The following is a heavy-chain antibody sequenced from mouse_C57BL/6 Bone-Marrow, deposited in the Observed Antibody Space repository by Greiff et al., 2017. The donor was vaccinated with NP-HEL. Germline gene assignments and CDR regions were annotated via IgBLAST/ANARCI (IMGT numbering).Heavy chain of an antibody. D-gene: IGHD1-1*01. Sequence: QVQLQQPGAELVMPGASVKLSCKASGYTFTSYWMHWVKQRPGQGLEWIGEIDPSDSYTNYNQKFKGKSTLTVDKSSRTAYMQLSSLTSEDSAVYYCARYYGSPYYVDDWGQGTTLTVSS. CDR2: IDPSDSYT. CDR3: ARYYGSPYYVDD. CDR1: GYTFTSYW. V-gene: IGHV1-69*01. J-gene: IGHJ2*01.